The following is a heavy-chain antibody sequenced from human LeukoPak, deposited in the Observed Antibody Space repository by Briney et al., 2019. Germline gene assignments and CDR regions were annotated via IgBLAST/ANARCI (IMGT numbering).Heavy chain of an antibody. CDR1: GYTFTTYY. Sequence: ASVKVSCKTSGYTFTTYYVHWVRQAPGQGLEWMGLSNPSGGGTSYAQKFQGRVTMTRDTSTSTVYMELSSLRSEDTAVYYCAKDAVAGTHYFDYWGQGTLVTVSP. V-gene: IGHV1-46*01. D-gene: IGHD6-19*01. CDR2: SNPSGGGT. J-gene: IGHJ4*02. CDR3: AKDAVAGTHYFDY.